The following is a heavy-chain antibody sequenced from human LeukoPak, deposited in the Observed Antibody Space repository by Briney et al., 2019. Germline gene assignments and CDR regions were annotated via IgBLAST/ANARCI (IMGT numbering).Heavy chain of an antibody. CDR1: GGSISSYY. V-gene: IGHV4-59*12. D-gene: IGHD5-24*01. CDR2: IYYSGST. Sequence: SETLSLTCTVSGGSISSYYWSWIRQPPGKGLEWIGYIYYSGSTNYNPSLKSRVTISVDTSKNQFSLKLSSVTAADTAAYYCARWMTTIDYWGQGTLVTVSS. J-gene: IGHJ4*02. CDR3: ARWMTTIDY.